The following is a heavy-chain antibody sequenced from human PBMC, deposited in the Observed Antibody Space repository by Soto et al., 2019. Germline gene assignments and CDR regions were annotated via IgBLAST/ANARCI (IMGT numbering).Heavy chain of an antibody. D-gene: IGHD1-1*01. J-gene: IGHJ3*02. V-gene: IGHV3-23*01. CDR1: GFAFSSYA. CDR3: GTGTTHSVFDI. CDR2: IGIGGDI. Sequence: EVQLLESGGGLVQPGGSLRLSCASSGFAFSSYAFSWVRQAPGKGLDGVSSIGIGGDIYYADSVKGRFAISRDNSKNTLFLQMIGLRAEDTAVYYCGTGTTHSVFDIWGHGTMVTVSS.